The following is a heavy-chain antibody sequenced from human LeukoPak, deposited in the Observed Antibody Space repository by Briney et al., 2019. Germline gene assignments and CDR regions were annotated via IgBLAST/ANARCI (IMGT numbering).Heavy chain of an antibody. Sequence: EGSLRLSCAASGFTFSSYSMNWVRQAPGKGLEWVSSISSSSSYIYYADSVKGRFTISRDNAKNSLYLQMNSLRAEDTAVYYCARQLTIGYYMDVWGKGTTVTVSS. J-gene: IGHJ6*03. D-gene: IGHD3-3*01. CDR1: GFTFSSYS. CDR2: ISSSSSYI. CDR3: ARQLTIGYYMDV. V-gene: IGHV3-21*01.